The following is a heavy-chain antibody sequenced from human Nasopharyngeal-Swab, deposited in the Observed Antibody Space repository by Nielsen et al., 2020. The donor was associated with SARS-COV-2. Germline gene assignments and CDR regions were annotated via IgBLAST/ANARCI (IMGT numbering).Heavy chain of an antibody. D-gene: IGHD1-7*01. Sequence: SETLSLTCTVSGGSISSSSYYWGWIRQPPGKGLEWIGSIYYSGSTYYNPSLKSRVTISVDTSKNQFSLKLSSVTAADMAVYYCARQGVTGTTSDYYGMDVWGQGTTVTVSS. CDR3: ARQGVTGTTSDYYGMDV. V-gene: IGHV4-39*01. CDR2: IYYSGST. CDR1: GGSISSSSYY. J-gene: IGHJ6*02.